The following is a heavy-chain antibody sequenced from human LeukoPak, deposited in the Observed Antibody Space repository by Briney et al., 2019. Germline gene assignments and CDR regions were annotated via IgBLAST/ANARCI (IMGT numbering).Heavy chain of an antibody. J-gene: IGHJ3*02. CDR1: GYTFTSYD. V-gene: IGHV1-8*01. CDR3: ARVPGYYYDSSGSPFDAFDI. CDR2: MNPNSGNT. D-gene: IGHD3-22*01. Sequence: ASVKVSCKASGYTFTSYDINWVRQATGQGLEWMGWMNPNSGNTGYAQKFQGRVTMTGNTSISTAYMELSSLRSEDTAVYYRARVPGYYYDSSGSPFDAFDIWGQGTMVTVSS.